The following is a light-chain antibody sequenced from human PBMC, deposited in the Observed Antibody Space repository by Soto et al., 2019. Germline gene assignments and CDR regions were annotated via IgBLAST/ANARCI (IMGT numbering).Light chain of an antibody. CDR1: NIRTKS. CDR3: QVWDSSSDHGV. Sequence: SYELTQAASASVAPGQTARIPCRGNNIRTKSVHWYQQKPGQAPVLVIYADTDRPSGIPERFSGSNSGNTATLTISRLEAGDEADYYCQVWDSSSDHGVFGGGTKVTVL. J-gene: IGLJ3*02. V-gene: IGLV3-21*02. CDR2: ADT.